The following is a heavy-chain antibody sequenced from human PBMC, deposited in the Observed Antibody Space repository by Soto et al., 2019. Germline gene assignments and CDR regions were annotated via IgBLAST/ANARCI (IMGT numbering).Heavy chain of an antibody. J-gene: IGHJ4*02. Sequence: EVQLVESGGGLVQPGRSLRLSCAASGFTLDDYAMHWVRQAPGKGLEWVSGISWNSGSIGYADSVKGRFTISRDNAKNSLYLQMNSLRAEDTALYYCAKDISSGWGRIDYWGQGTLVTVSS. D-gene: IGHD6-19*01. CDR3: AKDISSGWGRIDY. V-gene: IGHV3-9*01. CDR1: GFTLDDYA. CDR2: ISWNSGSI.